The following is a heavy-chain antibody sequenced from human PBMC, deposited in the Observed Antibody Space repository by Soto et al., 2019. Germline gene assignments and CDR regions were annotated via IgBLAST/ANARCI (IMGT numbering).Heavy chain of an antibody. V-gene: IGHV3-23*01. CDR1: GFTFSNYA. Sequence: GGSLRLSCAASGFTFSNYAMSWVRQAPGKGLEWVSAIGVGGTTYYEDSVKGRSTISRDNSKKTLYLQMNSLRAEYSAIYYCAKCASGGGHRQERFSDYWGQGTLVTVSS. J-gene: IGHJ4*02. CDR3: AKCASGGGHRQERFSDY. CDR2: IGVGGTT. D-gene: IGHD2-15*01.